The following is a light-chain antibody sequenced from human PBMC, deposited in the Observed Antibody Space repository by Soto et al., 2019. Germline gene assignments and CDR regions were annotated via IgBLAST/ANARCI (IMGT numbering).Light chain of an antibody. Sequence: EIVLTQSPGTLSLSPGERATLSCRASQSVSSNYLAWYQQKPGQAPRFLIYGASSRASGIPDRFSGSGSGTDFTLTISRLEPEDFSVYYCHHYCSLPPGTFGQGTKVEIK. CDR2: GAS. J-gene: IGKJ1*01. V-gene: IGKV3-20*01. CDR1: QSVSSNY. CDR3: HHYCSLPPGT.